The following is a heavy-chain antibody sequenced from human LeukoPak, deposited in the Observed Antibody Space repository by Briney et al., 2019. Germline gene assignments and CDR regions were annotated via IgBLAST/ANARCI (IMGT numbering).Heavy chain of an antibody. CDR3: AKDQEGTIADYFDY. J-gene: IGHJ4*02. D-gene: IGHD1-7*01. V-gene: IGHV3-23*01. Sequence: GGSLRLSCAASGFTFSSYAMSWVRQAPGKGLEWVSSISGSGGSTYYADSVKGRFTISRDNSKNTLYLQMNSLRGEDTAVYYYAKDQEGTIADYFDYWGQGTLVTVSS. CDR2: ISGSGGST. CDR1: GFTFSSYA.